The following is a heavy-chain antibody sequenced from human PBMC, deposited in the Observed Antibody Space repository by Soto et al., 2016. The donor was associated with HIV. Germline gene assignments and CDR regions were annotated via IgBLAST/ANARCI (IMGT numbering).Heavy chain of an antibody. CDR2: FNWNGDIT. CDR1: GFTFDDYG. J-gene: IGHJ3*02. Sequence: EVQLVESGGGVVRPGGSLRLSCAASGFTFDDYGITWVRQVPGKGLEWVSGFNWNGDITGYADSVKGRFTISRDNAKNSLYLQMKSLRVEDTALYYCAAIGRVGARRGAFGIWGQGTMVTVSS. V-gene: IGHV3-20*04. CDR3: AAIGRVGARRGAFGI. D-gene: IGHD1-26*01.